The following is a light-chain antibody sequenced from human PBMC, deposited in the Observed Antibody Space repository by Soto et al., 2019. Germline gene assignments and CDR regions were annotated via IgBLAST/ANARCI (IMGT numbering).Light chain of an antibody. V-gene: IGLV2-14*02. CDR2: EAT. Sequence: QSALTQPASVSGSPGQSITISCTGTSSDIGSYNFVSWYQQRPGRAPKLMIFEATKRPSGVPPRFSASKSGNTASLTISGLQAEDEADYYCSSYTSSSTLRVFGGGTKLTVL. J-gene: IGLJ3*02. CDR3: SSYTSSSTLRV. CDR1: SSDIGSYNF.